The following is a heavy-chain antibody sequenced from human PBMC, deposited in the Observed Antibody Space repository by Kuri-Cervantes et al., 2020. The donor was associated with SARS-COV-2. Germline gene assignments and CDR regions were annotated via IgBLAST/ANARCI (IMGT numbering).Heavy chain of an antibody. CDR1: GFTFSSYS. D-gene: IGHD6-6*01. CDR3: AIGDSSSPHDAFDI. CDR2: ISSSSSTI. V-gene: IGHV3-48*04. J-gene: IGHJ3*02. Sequence: GESLKISCAASGFTFSSYSMSWVRQAPGKGLEWVSSISSSSSTIYYADSVKGRFTISRDNAKNSLYLQMNSLRAEDTAVYYCAIGDSSSPHDAFDIWGQGTMVTVSS.